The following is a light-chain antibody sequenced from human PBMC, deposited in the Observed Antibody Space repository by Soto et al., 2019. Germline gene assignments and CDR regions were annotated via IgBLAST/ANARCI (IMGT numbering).Light chain of an antibody. V-gene: IGKV3-15*01. J-gene: IGKJ1*01. CDR2: RAS. CDR3: QQDGNWPPWR. Sequence: THYNKTLGFSRGGTVALSCVVSQSLSDNLAWYQQRIGQPPRLLIFRASTRASGIPARFSGGGSGTEFTLTISRLQSEDFAVYYGQQDGNWPPWRVGPGTKVDIK. CDR1: QSLSDN.